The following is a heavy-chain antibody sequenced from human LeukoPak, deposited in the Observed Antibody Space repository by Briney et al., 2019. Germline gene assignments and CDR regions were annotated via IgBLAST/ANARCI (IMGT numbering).Heavy chain of an antibody. CDR1: GGSISSGGYY. CDR2: IYYSGST. J-gene: IGHJ4*02. V-gene: IGHV4-31*03. D-gene: IGHD3-22*01. Sequence: PSQTLSLTCTVSGGSISSGGYYWSWIRQHPGEGLEWIGYIYYSGSTYYNPSLKSRVTISVDTSKNQFSLKLSSVTAADTAVYYCARVDYYDSSGFLFDYWGQGTLVTVSS. CDR3: ARVDYYDSSGFLFDY.